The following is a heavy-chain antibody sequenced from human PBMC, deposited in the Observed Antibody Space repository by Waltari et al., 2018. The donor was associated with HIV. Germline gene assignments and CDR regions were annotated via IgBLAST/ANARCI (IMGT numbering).Heavy chain of an antibody. D-gene: IGHD6-13*01. Sequence: QVQLQQWGAGLLKPSETLSLTCAVYGGSFSGYYWRWIRQPPGKGLEWIGEVNQSGNNNYNRSLKSRVTISVDTSKNQFSLKLSSVTAADTAVYYCASQNIAATGTRFDPWGQGTLVTVSS. V-gene: IGHV4-34*01. J-gene: IGHJ5*02. CDR2: VNQSGNN. CDR3: ASQNIAATGTRFDP. CDR1: GGSFSGYY.